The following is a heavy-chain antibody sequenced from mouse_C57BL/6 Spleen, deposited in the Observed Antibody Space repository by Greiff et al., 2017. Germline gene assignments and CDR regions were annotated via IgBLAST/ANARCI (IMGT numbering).Heavy chain of an antibody. CDR3: TRDRDYGSSYPWYFDV. D-gene: IGHD1-1*01. CDR1: GFTFSSYA. CDR2: ISSGGDYI. V-gene: IGHV5-9-1*02. J-gene: IGHJ1*03. Sequence: EVHLVESGEGLVKPGGSLKLSCAASGFTFSSYAMSWVRQTPEKRLEWVAYISSGGDYIYYADTVKGRFTISRDNARNTLYLQMSSLKSEDTAMYYCTRDRDYGSSYPWYFDVWGTGTTVTVSS.